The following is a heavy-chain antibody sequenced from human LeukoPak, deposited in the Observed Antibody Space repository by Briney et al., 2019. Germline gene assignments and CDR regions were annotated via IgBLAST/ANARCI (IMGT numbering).Heavy chain of an antibody. D-gene: IGHD3-3*01. CDR1: GYNFITYD. V-gene: IGHV1-2*02. Sequence: ASVKVSCKASGYNFITYDMSWVRQAPGQGLEWMGWMNPNSGNTGYAQKFQGRVTMTRDTSISTAYMELSRLRSDDTAVYYCARVNKGYDFWSGYYTGHFDYWGQGTLVTVSS. CDR3: ARVNKGYDFWSGYYTGHFDY. CDR2: MNPNSGNT. J-gene: IGHJ4*02.